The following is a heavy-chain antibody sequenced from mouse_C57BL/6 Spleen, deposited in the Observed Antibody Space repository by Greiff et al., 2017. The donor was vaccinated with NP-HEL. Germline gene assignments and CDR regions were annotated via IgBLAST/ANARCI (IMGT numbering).Heavy chain of an antibody. CDR3: ARHRYYYGSSPYYFDY. D-gene: IGHD1-1*01. CDR1: GFTFSSYG. J-gene: IGHJ2*01. V-gene: IGHV5-6*01. CDR2: ISSGGSYT. Sequence: EVQGVESGGDLVKPGGSLKLSCAASGFTFSSYGMSWVRQTPDKRLEWVATISSGGSYTYYPDSVKGRFTISRDNAKNTLYLQMSSLKSEDTAMYYCARHRYYYGSSPYYFDYWGQGTTLTVSS.